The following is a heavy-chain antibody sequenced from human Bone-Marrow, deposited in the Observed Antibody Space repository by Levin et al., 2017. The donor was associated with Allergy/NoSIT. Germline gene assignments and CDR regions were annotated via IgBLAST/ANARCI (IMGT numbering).Heavy chain of an antibody. CDR2: ISGSGGST. D-gene: IGHD6-19*01. CDR3: AKGAVAGTVDFDY. V-gene: IGHV3-23*01. J-gene: IGHJ4*02. CDR1: GFTFSSYA. Sequence: GESLKISCAASGFTFSSYAMSWVRQAPGKGLEWVSAISGSGGSTYYADSVKGRFTISRDNSKNTLYLQMNSLRAEDTAVYYCAKGAVAGTVDFDYWGQGTLVTVSS.